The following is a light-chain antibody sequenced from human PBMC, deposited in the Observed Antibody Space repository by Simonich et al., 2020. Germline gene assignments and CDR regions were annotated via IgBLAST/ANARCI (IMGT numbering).Light chain of an antibody. J-gene: IGLJ3*02. CDR2: DTS. CDR3: LLSYSGARV. Sequence: QAVVTQEPSLTVSPGGTVTLTCGSSTGAVTSGHYPYWFQQKPGQAPRPLIYDTSNKHSRTPARFSGSLLGGKAALTLSGAQPEDEAEYYCLLSYSGARVFGGGTKLTVL. V-gene: IGLV7-46*01. CDR1: TGAVTSGHY.